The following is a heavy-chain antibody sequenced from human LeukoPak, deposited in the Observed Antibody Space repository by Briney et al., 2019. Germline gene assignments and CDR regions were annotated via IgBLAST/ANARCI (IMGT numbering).Heavy chain of an antibody. CDR2: INQDGSEK. J-gene: IGHJ6*02. V-gene: IGHV3-7*01. CDR1: GFTFSNYW. Sequence: PWGSLTLSCAASGFTFSNYWMSWVRQAPGKGLEWVANINQDGSEKYYLAPVKGRFTISRDNAKNSLYLQMNILRDEDTAVYYCARILASYYDSSGYTSGGMDVWGQGTTVTVSS. D-gene: IGHD3-22*01. CDR3: ARILASYYDSSGYTSGGMDV.